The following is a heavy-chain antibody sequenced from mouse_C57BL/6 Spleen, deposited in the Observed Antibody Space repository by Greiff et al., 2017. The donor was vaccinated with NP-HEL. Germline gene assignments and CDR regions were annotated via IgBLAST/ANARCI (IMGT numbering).Heavy chain of an antibody. CDR2: IHPYDGGT. CDR3: AIAYYDGDWYFDV. D-gene: IGHD1-1*01. V-gene: IGHV1-74*01. J-gene: IGHJ1*03. CDR1: GYTFTSYR. Sequence: VQLQQSGAELVKPGASVKVSCKASGYTFTSYRMHWVKQRPGQGLEWIGRIHPYDGGTNYNQKFKGKATLTVDKSSSTAYMLLSSLTSDDAADYYCAIAYYDGDWYFDVWGTGTTVTVSS.